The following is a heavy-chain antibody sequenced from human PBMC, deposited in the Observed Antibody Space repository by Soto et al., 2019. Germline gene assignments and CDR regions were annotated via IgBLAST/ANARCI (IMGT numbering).Heavy chain of an antibody. V-gene: IGHV3-21*01. CDR2: ISSSSSYI. CDR3: ARDPPSAWFGEYSLSHAAYYYYGMDV. J-gene: IGHJ6*02. D-gene: IGHD3-10*01. Sequence: PGGSLRLSCAASGFTFSSYRMNWVRQAPGKGLEWVSSISSSSSYIYYADSVKGRFTISRDNAKNSLYLQMNSLRAEDTAVYYCARDPPSAWFGEYSLSHAAYYYYGMDVWGQGTTVTVSS. CDR1: GFTFSSYR.